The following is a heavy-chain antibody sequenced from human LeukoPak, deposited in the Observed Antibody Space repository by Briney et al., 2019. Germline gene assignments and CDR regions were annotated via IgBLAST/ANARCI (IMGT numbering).Heavy chain of an antibody. J-gene: IGHJ5*02. CDR1: GFTFSRYW. V-gene: IGHV3-7*01. D-gene: IGHD2-2*01. CDR3: ARDDCSSLSCYHNWFDP. Sequence: GGSLRLSCAASGFTFSRYWMSWVGQAPAKGLEWVANIKQDGREKYYVESVQGRFTIFREHAKNSLYLQMNSLRAEDTAVYYCARDDCSSLSCYHNWFDPWGQGTLVTVSS. CDR2: IKQDGREK.